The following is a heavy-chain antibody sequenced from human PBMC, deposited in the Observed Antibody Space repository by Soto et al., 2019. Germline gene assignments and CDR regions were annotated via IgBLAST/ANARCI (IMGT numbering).Heavy chain of an antibody. V-gene: IGHV1-69*06. Sequence: QVQLVQSGAEVKKPGSSVKVSCKASGGTFSSYAISWVRQAPGQGLEWMGGIIPIFGTVNYAQKFQGRVTITADKSTSTAYMELSSLRSEDTAVYYCARAPGYYDSTPYGFDPWGQGTLVTVSS. CDR1: GGTFSSYA. D-gene: IGHD3-22*01. CDR3: ARAPGYYDSTPYGFDP. J-gene: IGHJ5*02. CDR2: IIPIFGTV.